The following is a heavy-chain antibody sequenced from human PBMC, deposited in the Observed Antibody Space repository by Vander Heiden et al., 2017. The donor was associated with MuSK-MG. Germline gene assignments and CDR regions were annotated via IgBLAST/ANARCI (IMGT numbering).Heavy chain of an antibody. V-gene: IGHV3-23*01. J-gene: IGHJ4*02. CDR2: ISGRGSYS. Sequence: EVQLWESGGGLVQPGGSLRLSCAASGFTFSNYAMTWYRQAPGKGLEWVSAISGRGSYSYYAGSVKGRFTISRDNSMNIVYLQMNTLRADDTAEYYCSKGGNEGGSLSGDYWGQGTLVTVS. CDR3: SKGGNEGGSLSGDY. D-gene: IGHD2-15*01. CDR1: GFTFSNYA.